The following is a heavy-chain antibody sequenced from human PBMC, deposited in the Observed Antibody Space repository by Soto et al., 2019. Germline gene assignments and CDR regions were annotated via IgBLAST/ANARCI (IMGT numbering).Heavy chain of an antibody. CDR1: SGSISSGNW. J-gene: IGHJ3*02. Sequence: QVQLQESGPGLVKPSGTLSLTRAVSSGSISSGNWWSWVRQPPGKGLEWIGEIDHSGSTNYNPSLKSRVTISVDKSKTQFSLKVTSVSAADTAVYYCARARGCSTTSCYPDAFDIWGQGTMVTVSS. D-gene: IGHD2-2*01. CDR3: ARARGCSTTSCYPDAFDI. CDR2: IDHSGST. V-gene: IGHV4-4*02.